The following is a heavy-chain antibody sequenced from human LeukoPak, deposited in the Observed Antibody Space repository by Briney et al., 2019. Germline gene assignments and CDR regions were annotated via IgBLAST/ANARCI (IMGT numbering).Heavy chain of an antibody. V-gene: IGHV3-7*05. Sequence: GGSLRLSCAASGFTFTSNWMSWVRQAPGKGLEWVANIKEDGSAKHYLDSAKGRFTISRDNAKNSLCLQMNSLRAEDTAVYYCATQTYGLFDYWGQGTLVTVSS. D-gene: IGHD3-10*01. J-gene: IGHJ4*02. CDR3: ATQTYGLFDY. CDR1: GFTFTSNW. CDR2: IKEDGSAK.